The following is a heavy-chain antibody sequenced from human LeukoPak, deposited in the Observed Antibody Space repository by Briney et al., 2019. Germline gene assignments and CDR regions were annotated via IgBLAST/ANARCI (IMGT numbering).Heavy chain of an antibody. Sequence: SETLSLTCTVSGGSISSSSFYWGWIRQPPGKGLEWIGSIYYSGSTYYNPSLKSRVTISVDTSKNQFSLRLSSVTAADTAVYYCARDMGYYYDSHFDYWGQGTLVTVSS. CDR1: GGSISSSSFY. J-gene: IGHJ4*02. CDR2: IYYSGST. CDR3: ARDMGYYYDSHFDY. D-gene: IGHD3-22*01. V-gene: IGHV4-39*07.